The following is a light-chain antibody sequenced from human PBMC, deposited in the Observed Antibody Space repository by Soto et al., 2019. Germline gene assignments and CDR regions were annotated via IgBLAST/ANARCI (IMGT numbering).Light chain of an antibody. CDR3: QQSFTTSSVSALLG. CDR2: AAS. Sequence: DIQMTQSPSSLSASVGDRVTITCRASQSISSYLNWYQQKPGKAPKLLIYAASSLQSGVPSRFSGSGSGTDFTLTISSLQPEDFATYYCQQSFTTSSVSALLGFGPGTKVDIK. CDR1: QSISSY. V-gene: IGKV1-39*01. J-gene: IGKJ3*01.